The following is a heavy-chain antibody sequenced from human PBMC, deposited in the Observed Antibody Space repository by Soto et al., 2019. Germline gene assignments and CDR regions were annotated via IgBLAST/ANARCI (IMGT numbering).Heavy chain of an antibody. CDR2: INAGNGNT. D-gene: IGHD5-18*01. CDR1: GYTFTSYA. J-gene: IGHJ6*02. CDR3: ASFIYSYGPSDYYGMDV. Sequence: ASVKVSCKASGYTFTSYAMHWVRQAPGQRLEWMGWINAGNGNTKYSQKFQGRVTITRDTSASTAYMELSSLRSEDTAVYYCASFIYSYGPSDYYGMDVWGQGTTVTVSS. V-gene: IGHV1-3*01.